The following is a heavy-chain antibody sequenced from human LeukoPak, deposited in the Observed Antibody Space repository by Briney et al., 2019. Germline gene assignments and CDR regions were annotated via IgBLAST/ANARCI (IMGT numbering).Heavy chain of an antibody. Sequence: SETLSLTCSVSGGSISRSSYYWGWIRQPPGKGLEWIGSLYNTESTYYNPSLQSRVTISVDTSKNQFSLKLSSVTAADTAVYYCATEGQYYDSSGYPTWTFDSWGQGTLVTVSS. CDR2: LYNTEST. CDR3: ATEGQYYDSSGYPTWTFDS. CDR1: GGSISRSSYY. V-gene: IGHV4-39*02. J-gene: IGHJ4*02. D-gene: IGHD3-22*01.